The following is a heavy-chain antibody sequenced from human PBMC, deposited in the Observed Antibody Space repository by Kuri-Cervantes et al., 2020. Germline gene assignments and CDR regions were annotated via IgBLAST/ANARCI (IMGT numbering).Heavy chain of an antibody. CDR3: AAQSSVYGLAFDI. Sequence: ASVKVSCKASGYTFTSYGTSWVRQAPGQGLEWMGWISAYNGNTNYAQMLQGRVTMTTDTSTSTAYMELSSLRSEDTAVYYCAAQSSVYGLAFDIWGQGTMVTVSS. CDR2: ISAYNGNT. D-gene: IGHD4-17*01. V-gene: IGHV1-18*01. CDR1: GYTFTSYG. J-gene: IGHJ3*02.